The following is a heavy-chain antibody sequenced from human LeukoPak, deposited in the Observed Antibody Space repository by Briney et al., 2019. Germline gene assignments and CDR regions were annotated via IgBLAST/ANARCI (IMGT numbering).Heavy chain of an antibody. CDR2: ISSNGGST. J-gene: IGHJ4*02. CDR1: GFTFSSYA. CDR3: AKTVRGVIRDYFEY. Sequence: GGSLRLSCSASGFTFSSYAMHWVRQAPGKGLEYVSAISSNGGSTYYADSVKGRFTISRDNSKNTLYLQMNSLRAEDTAVYYCAKTVRGVIRDYFEYWGQGTLVTVSS. D-gene: IGHD3-10*01. V-gene: IGHV3-64*04.